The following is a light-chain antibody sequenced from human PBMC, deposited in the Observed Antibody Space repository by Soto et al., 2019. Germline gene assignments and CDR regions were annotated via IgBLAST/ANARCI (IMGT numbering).Light chain of an antibody. V-gene: IGKV2-28*01. J-gene: IGKJ2*01. CDR2: LSS. CDR3: MQARQTAYT. CDR1: QSLLHSNGYNY. Sequence: DIVMTQSPLSLPVTLGEPASITCRSSQSLLHSNGYNYVDWYLQKPGQSPQLLIDLSSNRASGVPDRFSGSGSGTDFILKISRVEAEDVGVYYCMQARQTAYTFGQGTKLEIK.